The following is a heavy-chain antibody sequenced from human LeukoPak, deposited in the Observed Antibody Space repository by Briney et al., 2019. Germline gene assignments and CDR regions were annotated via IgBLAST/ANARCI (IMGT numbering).Heavy chain of an antibody. CDR3: ARVNRPLRYFDWFDP. Sequence: VGSLRLSCAASGFTFSSYWMSWVRQAPGKGLEWVANIKQDGSEKYYVDSVKGRFTISRDNAKNSLYLQMNSLRAEDTAVYYCARVNRPLRYFDWFDPWGQGTLVTVSS. CDR1: GFTFSSYW. D-gene: IGHD3-9*01. CDR2: IKQDGSEK. J-gene: IGHJ5*02. V-gene: IGHV3-7*01.